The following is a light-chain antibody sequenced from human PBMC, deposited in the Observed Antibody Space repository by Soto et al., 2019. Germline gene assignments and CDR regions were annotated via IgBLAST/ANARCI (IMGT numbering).Light chain of an antibody. CDR1: QSSSNF. J-gene: IGKJ2*01. CDR2: AAS. Sequence: GDRVTITCRANQSSSNFLNWYQQKPGKAPKLLIYAASSLQTGVPSRFSGSGSGTDFILTIRSLQPEDFATYYCQQSFRTPYTFGQGTKLEIK. V-gene: IGKV1-39*01. CDR3: QQSFRTPYT.